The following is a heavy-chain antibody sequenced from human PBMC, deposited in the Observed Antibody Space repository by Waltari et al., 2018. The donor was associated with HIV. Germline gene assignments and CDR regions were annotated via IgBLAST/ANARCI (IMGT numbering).Heavy chain of an antibody. D-gene: IGHD3-3*01. V-gene: IGHV1-3*01. J-gene: IGHJ4*02. CDR2: INAGNGNT. CDR3: ARDLIGMSAPEDY. Sequence: QVQLVQSGAEVQKPGASVKASCKASGNTFTSYAIHWVRQAPGQRLEWMGWINAGNGNTKYSQKFQGRVTITRDTSASTAYMELSSLRSEDTAVYYCARDLIGMSAPEDYWGQGTLVTVSS. CDR1: GNTFTSYA.